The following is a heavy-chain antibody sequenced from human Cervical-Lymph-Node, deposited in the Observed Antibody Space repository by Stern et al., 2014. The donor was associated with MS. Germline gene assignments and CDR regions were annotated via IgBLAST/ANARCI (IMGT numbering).Heavy chain of an antibody. CDR3: AKSTYYYDSSGYLILGAFDI. CDR1: GLTFSSYG. V-gene: IGHV3-30*18. J-gene: IGHJ3*02. CDR2: ISDDGNNK. Sequence: VQLVESGGGVVQPGRSLRLSCAASGLTFSSYGMHWVRQAPGKGLEWVAVISDDGNNKYYADSVKGRFTISRDNSKNTLYLQMNSLRAEDTAVYYCAKSTYYYDSSGYLILGAFDIWGQGTMVTVSS. D-gene: IGHD3-22*01.